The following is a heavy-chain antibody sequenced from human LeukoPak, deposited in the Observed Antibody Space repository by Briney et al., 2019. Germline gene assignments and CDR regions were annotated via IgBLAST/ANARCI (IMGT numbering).Heavy chain of an antibody. V-gene: IGHV3-23*01. CDR1: GFTFSSYA. CDR3: AKDDAWLRFGE. J-gene: IGHJ4*02. Sequence: GGSLRLSCAASGFTFSSYAMGWVRQAPGKGLEWVSAISGSGGSTYYADSVKGRFTISRDNSKNTLYLEVISLTAEDTAVYYCAKDDAWLRFGEWSQGTLVTVSS. CDR2: ISGSGGST. D-gene: IGHD3-10*01.